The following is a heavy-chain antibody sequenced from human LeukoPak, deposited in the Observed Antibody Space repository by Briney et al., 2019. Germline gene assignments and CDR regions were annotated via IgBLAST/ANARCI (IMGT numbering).Heavy chain of an antibody. CDR3: ARDREQLADY. CDR2: INPSGGST. J-gene: IGHJ4*02. D-gene: IGHD6-6*01. CDR1: GYTFTSYG. V-gene: IGHV1-46*01. Sequence: ASVKVSCKASGYTFTSYGISWVRQAPGQGLEWMGIINPSGGSTSYAQKFQGRVTMTRDTSTSTVHMELSSLRSEDTAVYYCARDREQLADYWGQGTLVTVSS.